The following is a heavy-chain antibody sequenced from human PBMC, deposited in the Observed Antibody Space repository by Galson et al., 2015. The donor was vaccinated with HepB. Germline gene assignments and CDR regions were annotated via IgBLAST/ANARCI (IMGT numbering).Heavy chain of an antibody. D-gene: IGHD5-24*01. Sequence: SLSLSCAASGFNFSISPMHWVRQGPGKGLEWVAVTSDDANNEFYSDSVKGRFTISRDNSKNTLYLQMNSLRAEDTAVYYCAKAGRRWLQGMGDHWGQGLLVTVSS. V-gene: IGHV3-30*18. J-gene: IGHJ4*02. CDR3: AKAGRRWLQGMGDH. CDR2: TSDDANNE. CDR1: GFNFSISP.